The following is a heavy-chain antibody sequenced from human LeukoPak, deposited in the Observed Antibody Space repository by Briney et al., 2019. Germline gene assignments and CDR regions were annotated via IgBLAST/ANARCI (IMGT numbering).Heavy chain of an antibody. CDR1: GESSFSNYY. V-gene: IGHV4-34*01. D-gene: IGHD3-22*01. CDR3: SRQVVGNDY. J-gene: IGHJ4*02. Sequence: PSETLSLTCAVYGESSFSNYYWSWIRQTPGGALERIGEINHSGYTNYNPSLKSRVTLSIDTSKNQFSLRLNSVTAADTAVHYCSRQVVGNDYWGQGTLVTVSS. CDR2: INHSGYT.